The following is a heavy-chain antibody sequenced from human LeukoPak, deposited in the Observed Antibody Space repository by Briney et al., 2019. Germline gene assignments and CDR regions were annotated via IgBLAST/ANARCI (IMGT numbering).Heavy chain of an antibody. V-gene: IGHV3-23*01. Sequence: GGSLRLSCAASGFTFSSYAMSWVRQAPGKGLEWVSLISGSGGGTYYADSVKGRFTISRDNSKNTLYLQMYSLRAEDTAVYYCARDQRYCTTTSCSSDYWGQGTLVTVSS. J-gene: IGHJ4*02. D-gene: IGHD2-2*01. CDR1: GFTFSSYA. CDR2: ISGSGGGT. CDR3: ARDQRYCTTTSCSSDY.